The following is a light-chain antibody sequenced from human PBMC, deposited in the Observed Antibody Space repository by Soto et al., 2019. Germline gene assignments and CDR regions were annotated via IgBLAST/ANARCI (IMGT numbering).Light chain of an antibody. CDR2: DAS. V-gene: IGKV1-12*01. Sequence: DLQMTGSPSSVSVSVGDSVTITCRASQDITWWLAWYQQTPGTAPKLLIYDASSLQSGVPSRFRGSGSGTDFTLTITSLQPEDFATYYCQQSYTTPLTFGGGTKVDIK. CDR1: QDITWW. J-gene: IGKJ4*01. CDR3: QQSYTTPLT.